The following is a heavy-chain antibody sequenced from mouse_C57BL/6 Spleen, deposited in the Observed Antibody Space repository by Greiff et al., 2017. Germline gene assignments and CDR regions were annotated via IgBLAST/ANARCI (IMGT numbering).Heavy chain of an antibody. CDR1: GYSFTDYN. Sequence: VHVKQSGPELVKPGASVKISCKASGYSFTDYNMNWVKQSNGKSLEWIGVINPNYGTTSYNQKFKGKATLTVDQSSSTAYMQLNSLTSEDSAVYYCARSGIYYDYDGRGFMDYWGQGTSVTVSS. D-gene: IGHD2-4*01. J-gene: IGHJ4*01. V-gene: IGHV1-39*01. CDR3: ARSGIYYDYDGRGFMDY. CDR2: INPNYGTT.